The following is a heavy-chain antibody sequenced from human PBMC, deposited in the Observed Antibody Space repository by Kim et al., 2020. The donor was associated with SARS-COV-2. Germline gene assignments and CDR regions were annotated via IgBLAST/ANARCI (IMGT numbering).Heavy chain of an antibody. Sequence: GRGMEGVAVIWYDGSNKYYAAAGKGRFTISRDNSKNPLYLQMNSLRAEDTAVYYCARAQVVPAASDLDYWGQGTLVTVSS. CDR2: IWYDGSNK. V-gene: IGHV3-33*01. D-gene: IGHD2-2*01. CDR3: ARAQVVPAASDLDY. J-gene: IGHJ4*02.